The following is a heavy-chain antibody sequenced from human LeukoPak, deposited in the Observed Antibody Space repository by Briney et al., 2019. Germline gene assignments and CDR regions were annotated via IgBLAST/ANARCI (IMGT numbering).Heavy chain of an antibody. V-gene: IGHV6-1*01. D-gene: IGHD2-2*01. Sequence: SQTLSLTCAISGDSVSSNSVTWNWIRQSPSRGLEWLGRIYYRSTWYNDYAVSVRGRITFNPDTSKNQFSLHLNSVTPEDTAVYYCARRLTQYDCFDPWGQGILVTVSS. CDR3: ARRLTQYDCFDP. CDR1: GDSVSSNSVT. J-gene: IGHJ5*02. CDR2: IYYRSTWYN.